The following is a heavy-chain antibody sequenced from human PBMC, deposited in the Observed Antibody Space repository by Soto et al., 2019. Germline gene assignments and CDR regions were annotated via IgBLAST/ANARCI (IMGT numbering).Heavy chain of an antibody. J-gene: IGHJ3*02. CDR3: ARDSGPVGATNAFDI. V-gene: IGHV1-2*04. CDR2: INPNSGGT. D-gene: IGHD1-26*01. Sequence: GASAKVSCKASGYAFTGYYMHWVRQAPGQGLEWMGWINPNSGGTNYAQKFQGWVTMTRDTSISTAYMELSRLRSDDTAVYYCARDSGPVGATNAFDIWGQGTMVTVSS. CDR1: GYAFTGYY.